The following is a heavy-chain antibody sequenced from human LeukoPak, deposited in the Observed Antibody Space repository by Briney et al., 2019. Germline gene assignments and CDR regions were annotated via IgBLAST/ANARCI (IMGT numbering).Heavy chain of an antibody. CDR3: ARSRAAGTPFDY. D-gene: IGHD6-13*01. V-gene: IGHV3-21*01. CDR2: ISSSSSYI. J-gene: IGHJ4*02. Sequence: GGSLRLSCAASGFTFSSYSMNWVRQAPGKGLEWVSSISSSSSYIYYADSVKGRFTISRDNAKNSLYLQMNSLRAEDTAVYYCARSRAAGTPFDYWGQGTLVTVSS. CDR1: GFTFSSYS.